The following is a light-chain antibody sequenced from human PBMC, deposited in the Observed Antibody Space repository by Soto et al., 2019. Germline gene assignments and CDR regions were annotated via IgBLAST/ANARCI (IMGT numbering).Light chain of an antibody. V-gene: IGKV1-12*01. CDR1: QDIRSS. J-gene: IGKJ5*01. Sequence: DIQMTQSPSSVSASVGDRVTITCRASQDIRSSLAWYQQRPGKAPHLLIYAASTLQSGVPSRFSGSGSGTDFTLTISYLHAEDFGTYYCQGASRIPITFGQGTRLEI. CDR2: AAS. CDR3: QGASRIPIT.